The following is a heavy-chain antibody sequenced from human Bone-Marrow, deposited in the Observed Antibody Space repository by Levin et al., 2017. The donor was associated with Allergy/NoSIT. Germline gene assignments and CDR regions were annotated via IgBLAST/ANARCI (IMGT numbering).Heavy chain of an antibody. J-gene: IGHJ3*01. Sequence: SGPTLVNPTQTLTLTCTFSGFSMNTDQVGVAWIRQPPGKALEWLALIYSDGDQRYSPSLQTRLTITKDTSNSQVVLTMANMDSDDTGTYYCTLRRQENHVSNWYALFGTWYGPFDVWGHGAVVTVSS. CDR2: IYSDGDQ. D-gene: IGHD6-13*01. CDR1: GFSMNTDQVG. V-gene: IGHV2-5*02. CDR3: TLRRQENHVSNWYALFGTWYGPFDV.